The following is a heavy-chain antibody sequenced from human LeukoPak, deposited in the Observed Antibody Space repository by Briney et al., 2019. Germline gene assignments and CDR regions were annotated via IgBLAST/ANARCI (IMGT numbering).Heavy chain of an antibody. J-gene: IGHJ4*02. Sequence: PSETLSLTCAVYGGSFSGYYWSWIRQPPGKGLEWIGSISYSGGTYYNSSLKSRVTISVDTSKNQFSLKLSSVTAADAAVYYCARDSSGYRFDYWGQGTLVTVSS. D-gene: IGHD3-22*01. V-gene: IGHV4-34*01. CDR3: ARDSSGYRFDY. CDR2: ISYSGGT. CDR1: GGSFSGYY.